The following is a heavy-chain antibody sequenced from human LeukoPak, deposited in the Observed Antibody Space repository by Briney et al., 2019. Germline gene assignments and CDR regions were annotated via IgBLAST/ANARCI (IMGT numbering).Heavy chain of an antibody. CDR2: ISAYNGNT. J-gene: IGHJ6*02. D-gene: IGHD6-13*01. Sequence: GASVKVSCKASGGTFSSYAISWVRQAPGQGLEWMGWISAYNGNTNYAQKLQGRVTMTTDTSTSTAYMELRSLRSDDTAVYYCARVYSSSWYGYYYYGMDVWGQGTTVTVSS. V-gene: IGHV1-18*01. CDR1: GGTFSSYA. CDR3: ARVYSSSWYGYYYYGMDV.